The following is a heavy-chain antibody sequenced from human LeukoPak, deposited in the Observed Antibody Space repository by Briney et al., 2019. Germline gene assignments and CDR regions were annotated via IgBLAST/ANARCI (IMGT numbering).Heavy chain of an antibody. CDR3: ARGYSSSYRIDY. J-gene: IGHJ4*02. D-gene: IGHD6-19*01. Sequence: GASVKVSCKASGYTFTNYYMHWVRQATGQGLEWMGVINPSGDSTRYEQKFQDRVTMTRETSTRTVYMELSSLRSEDTAVYYCARGYSSSYRIDYWGQGTLVTVSS. CDR1: GYTFTNYY. CDR2: INPSGDST. V-gene: IGHV1-46*01.